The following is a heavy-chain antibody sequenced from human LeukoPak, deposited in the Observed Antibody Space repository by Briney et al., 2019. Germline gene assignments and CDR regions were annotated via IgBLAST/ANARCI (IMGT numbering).Heavy chain of an antibody. D-gene: IGHD3-22*01. CDR2: IRYDGSHK. Sequence: GGSLRLSCAASGFTFSTDGMHWVRQAPGKGLEWLTFIRYDGSHKYYADSVKGRFTISRDNPKNTLYLQMNTLRAADTAVYYCECNFTDYYDTTGYYYSFDYWGQGTLVAVSS. CDR3: ECNFTDYYDTTGYYYSFDY. CDR1: GFTFSTDG. V-gene: IGHV3-30*02. J-gene: IGHJ4*01.